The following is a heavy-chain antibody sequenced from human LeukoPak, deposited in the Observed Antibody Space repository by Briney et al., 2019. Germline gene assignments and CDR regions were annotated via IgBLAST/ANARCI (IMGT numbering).Heavy chain of an antibody. J-gene: IGHJ4*02. D-gene: IGHD5-12*01. CDR3: AQGSGFYYDY. CDR2: IKRETDGGTT. Sequence: GGSLRLSCAVSGLSLRNVWMDWLRQAPGKGLEWVGLIKRETDGGTTDFAAPVKGRFTISRDDSKNTLYLQMNRLTSEDTAVYYCAQGSGFYYDYWGQGTLVTVSS. CDR1: GLSLRNVW. V-gene: IGHV3-15*07.